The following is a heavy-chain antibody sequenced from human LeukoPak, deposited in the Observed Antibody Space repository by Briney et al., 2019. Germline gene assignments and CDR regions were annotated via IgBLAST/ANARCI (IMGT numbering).Heavy chain of an antibody. Sequence: SEILSLTCTVSGGSISSGSYYWSWIRQPAGKGLEWIGRIYTSGSTNYNPSLKSRVTISVDTSKNQFSLKLSSVTAADTAVYYCARDLTVTTAFDIWGQGTMVTVSS. CDR1: GGSISSGSYY. D-gene: IGHD4-17*01. V-gene: IGHV4-61*02. CDR3: ARDLTVTTAFDI. J-gene: IGHJ3*02. CDR2: IYTSGST.